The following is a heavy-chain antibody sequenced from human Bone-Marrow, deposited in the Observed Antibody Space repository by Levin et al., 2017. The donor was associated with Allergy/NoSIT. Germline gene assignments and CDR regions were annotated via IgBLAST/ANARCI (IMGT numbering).Heavy chain of an antibody. J-gene: IGHJ4*02. CDR1: GGSISSYY. CDR3: ARHLESSGWYAIDS. CDR2: IYSSGRT. V-gene: IGHV4-59*08. D-gene: IGHD6-19*01. Sequence: PSETLSLTCNVSGGSISSYYWSWIRQPPGKGLEWIGYIYSSGRTKYNPSLKSRVTVSGDTSQTQFSLKVTSVTAADTAVYFCARHLESSGWYAIDSWGQGTLVTVSS.